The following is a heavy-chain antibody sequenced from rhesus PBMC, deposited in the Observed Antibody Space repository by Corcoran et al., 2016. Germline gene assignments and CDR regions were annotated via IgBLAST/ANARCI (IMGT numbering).Heavy chain of an antibody. CDR3: AGDFQEGSGSWNFDY. V-gene: IGHV4-106*01. J-gene: IGHJ4*01. CDR1: GGSISDDYY. Sequence: QVQLQESGPGLVKPSETLSLTCAVSGGSISDDYYWSWIRQPPGKGLEWIGYIYGSGGGTNYSPSRKNRVTISIDTSKDQFSLELSSVTAADTAVYYCAGDFQEGSGSWNFDYWGQGVLVTVSS. CDR2: IYGSGGGT. D-gene: IGHD6-25*01.